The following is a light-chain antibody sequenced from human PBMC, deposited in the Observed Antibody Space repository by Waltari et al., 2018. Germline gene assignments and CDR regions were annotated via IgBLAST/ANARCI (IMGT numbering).Light chain of an antibody. CDR2: DVT. CDR1: SSDSGRYDL. Sequence: QSALTQPAAVSGSPGQSVTISCTGASSDSGRYDLVSWYQQPPGNAPKLVLSDVTKRPSGVSDRFSGSKSGDTASLTISGLQFEDEADYYCCSYAGNYIWVFGGGTRLTVL. J-gene: IGLJ3*02. CDR3: CSYAGNYIWV. V-gene: IGLV2-23*02.